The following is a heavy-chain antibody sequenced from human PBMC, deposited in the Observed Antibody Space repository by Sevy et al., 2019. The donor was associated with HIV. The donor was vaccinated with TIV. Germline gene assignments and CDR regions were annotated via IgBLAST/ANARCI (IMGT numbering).Heavy chain of an antibody. CDR1: GVTFSNYA. CDR2: ISHTGEDT. Sequence: GGSLRLSCTSSGVTFSNYAMTWVRQTPGKGLEWVSSISHTGEDTYFADSVKGPFTLSRDNSENTLYLQMKGLRGVDTALYYCAGRKVGDLWGWSGSVRGPWAGGPLFDYWGQGPLVTVSS. CDR3: AGRKVGDLWGWSGSVRGPWAGGPLFDY. D-gene: IGHD3-3*01. J-gene: IGHJ4*02. V-gene: IGHV3-23*01.